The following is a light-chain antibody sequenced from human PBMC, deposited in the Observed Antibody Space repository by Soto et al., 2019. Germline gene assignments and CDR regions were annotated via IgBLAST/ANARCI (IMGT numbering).Light chain of an antibody. Sequence: QSVLTQPPSVSAAPGQKVTISCSGSSSNIGSNSVSWYQQLPGTAPKLLIYDNNKRPSGIPDRLSGSKSGTSATLDITGLQTGDEADYYCGAWDTSLTIGLFGGGTKLTVL. CDR1: SSNIGSNS. V-gene: IGLV1-51*01. J-gene: IGLJ2*01. CDR3: GAWDTSLTIGL. CDR2: DNN.